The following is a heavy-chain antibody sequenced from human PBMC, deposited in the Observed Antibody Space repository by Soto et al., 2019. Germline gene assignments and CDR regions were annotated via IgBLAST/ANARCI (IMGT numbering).Heavy chain of an antibody. V-gene: IGHV1-8*01. Sequence: QVQLVQSGAEVKKPGASVKVSCKASGYTFTSYDINWVRQATGQGLEWMGWMNPNSGNTGYAQKFQGRVTMTMNTSISTAYMGLSRTKSDDKAVFYWAHTHMRFGEHHYWGQRTLVIVSS. CDR1: GYTFTSYD. D-gene: IGHD3-10*01. CDR2: MNPNSGNT. CDR3: AHTHMRFGEHHY. J-gene: IGHJ4*02.